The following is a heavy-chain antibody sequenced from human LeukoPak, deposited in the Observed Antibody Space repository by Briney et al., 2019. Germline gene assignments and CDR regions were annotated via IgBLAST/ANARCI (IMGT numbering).Heavy chain of an antibody. V-gene: IGHV3-23*01. CDR1: GFNFNFNIYP. J-gene: IGHJ4*02. Sequence: GGSLRLSCAACGFNFNFNIYPMGWVRQAPGKGLEWVSSISGDNTYYAESIKGRFTISRDNSKNTLYLQMNSLRAEDTAVYYCAKDQLLGWGQGTLVTVSS. CDR3: AKDQLLG. CDR2: ISGDNT. D-gene: IGHD3-10*01.